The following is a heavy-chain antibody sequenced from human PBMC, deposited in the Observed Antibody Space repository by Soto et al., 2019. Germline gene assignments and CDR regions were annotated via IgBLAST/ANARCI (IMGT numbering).Heavy chain of an antibody. CDR3: AKDHLNFYDTSGPTYYYYYGMDV. V-gene: IGHV3-9*01. Sequence: QPGGSLGLYCTASGFTLDDYAMHWVRQGPGKGLEWVSGISWNSGSIGYADSVKGRFTISRDNAKNSLYLQMNSLRAEDTALYYCAKDHLNFYDTSGPTYYYYYGMDVWGQGTTVTVSS. CDR1: GFTLDDYA. CDR2: ISWNSGSI. D-gene: IGHD3-22*01. J-gene: IGHJ6*02.